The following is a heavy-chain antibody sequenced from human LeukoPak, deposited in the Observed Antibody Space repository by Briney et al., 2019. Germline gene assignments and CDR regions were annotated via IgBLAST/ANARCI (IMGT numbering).Heavy chain of an antibody. CDR1: GFTFSSYW. V-gene: IGHV3-74*01. CDR2: INSDGSTT. J-gene: IGHJ4*02. CDR3: ARRSSGSPPCYFDY. D-gene: IGHD1-26*01. Sequence: PGGSLRLSCAASGFTFSSYWMHWVRQAPGKGLVWVSRINSDGSTTNYADSVKGRFTISRDNAKNTLYLQMNSLRAEDTAMYYCARRSSGSPPCYFDYWGQGTLVTVSP.